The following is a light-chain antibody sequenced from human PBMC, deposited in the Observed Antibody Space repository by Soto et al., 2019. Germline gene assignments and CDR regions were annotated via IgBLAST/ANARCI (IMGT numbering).Light chain of an antibody. CDR1: QGISSY. CDR2: AAS. CDR3: HHLNRSAST. Sequence: QLPQSPSSLSASVGDRVTITCRASQGISSYLAWYQQKPGKAPKLLIYAASTLQRGVPSRFRGSGSGPAFTITLSRLQPEGLATYYRHHLNRSASTFGQGTKLAIK. J-gene: IGKJ2*01. V-gene: IGKV1-9*01.